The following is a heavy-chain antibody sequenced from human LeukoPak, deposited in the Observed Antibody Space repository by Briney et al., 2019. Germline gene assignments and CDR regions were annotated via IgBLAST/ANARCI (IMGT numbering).Heavy chain of an antibody. Sequence: ASVKVSCKASGYTFTDYCMHWVRQAPGQGLEWMGWINPKIGGTNYAQKFQGRVTMTRDTSISTAYMELSRLRSDDTAVYYCAREIGSGSFLDNWGRGTLVTVSS. CDR2: INPKIGGT. V-gene: IGHV1-2*02. CDR1: GYTFTDYC. CDR3: AREIGSGSFLDN. J-gene: IGHJ4*02. D-gene: IGHD3-10*01.